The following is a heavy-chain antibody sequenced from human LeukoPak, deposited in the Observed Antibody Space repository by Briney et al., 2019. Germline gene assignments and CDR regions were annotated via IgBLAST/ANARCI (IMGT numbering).Heavy chain of an antibody. Sequence: GGSLRLSCAASGFIFSSYWMSWVRQAPGKGLEWVSVIYSGGSTYYADSVKGRFAIFRDNSKNTLYLQMNSLRAEDTAVYYCARSTLGYYYYGMDVWGQGTTVTVSS. CDR1: GFIFSSYW. D-gene: IGHD7-27*01. CDR3: ARSTLGYYYYGMDV. CDR2: IYSGGST. J-gene: IGHJ6*02. V-gene: IGHV3-53*01.